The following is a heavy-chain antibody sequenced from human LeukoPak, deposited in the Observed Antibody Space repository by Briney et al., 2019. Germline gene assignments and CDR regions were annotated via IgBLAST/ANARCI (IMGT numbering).Heavy chain of an antibody. CDR2: LSTTVIDT. D-gene: IGHD3-10*01. Sequence: GGSRRLSCAAYGFIFSNYAMSWVRQAAEKWREWVSTLSTTVIDTYYADSVRGRFTTSRDNYETTLFLQMNSLRAEDTAIYYCAKVPYSAYGSGRTPFMDVWGQGTTVAVS. V-gene: IGHV3-23*01. J-gene: IGHJ6*02. CDR3: AKVPYSAYGSGRTPFMDV. CDR1: GFIFSNYA.